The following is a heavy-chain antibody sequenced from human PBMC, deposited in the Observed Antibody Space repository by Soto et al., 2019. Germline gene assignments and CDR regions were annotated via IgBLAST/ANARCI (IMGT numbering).Heavy chain of an antibody. CDR2: IKHSGST. CDR1: GGSFSGYY. J-gene: IGHJ4*02. CDR3: ARGSSVATITFDY. D-gene: IGHD5-12*01. V-gene: IGHV4-34*01. Sequence: QVQLQQWGAGLLKPSETLSLTCAVYGGSFSGYYWSWIRQPPGKGMEWIGEIKHSGSTNYNPSLKSRVTISVDTAKNQFSLKLSSVTAADTAGYYCARGSSVATITFDYWGQGTLVTVSS.